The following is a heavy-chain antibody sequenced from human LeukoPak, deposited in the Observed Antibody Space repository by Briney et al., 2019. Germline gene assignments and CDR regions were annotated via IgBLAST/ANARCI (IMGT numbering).Heavy chain of an antibody. Sequence: SETLSLTCTVSGGSISSYNWNWVRQPPGKGLEWIGYIDYSGSTNYTPSLKSRVTISVDTSKNQFSLKLSSVTAADTALYYCAREAWVSGDSKYRYYGIDVWGQGTTVTVSS. D-gene: IGHD4-17*01. CDR2: IDYSGST. J-gene: IGHJ6*02. CDR1: GGSISSYN. CDR3: AREAWVSGDSKYRYYGIDV. V-gene: IGHV4-59*01.